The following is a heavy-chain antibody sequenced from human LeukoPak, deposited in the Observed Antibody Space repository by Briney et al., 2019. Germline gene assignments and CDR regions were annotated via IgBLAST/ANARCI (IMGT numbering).Heavy chain of an antibody. J-gene: IGHJ6*03. CDR1: DDSITIYY. CDR3: ARGRVSSSTWHSTYYYYLYMDV. Sequence: SETLSLTCSVSDDSITIYYWTWIRQPPGKGLEWIGYIDHTGTTNYNPSLNSRVTISRDTSKNHFSLQLSSVTAADMAVYFCARGRVSSSTWHSTYYYYLYMDVWGKGTTVTVSS. D-gene: IGHD2-2*01. CDR2: IDHTGTT. V-gene: IGHV4-59*01.